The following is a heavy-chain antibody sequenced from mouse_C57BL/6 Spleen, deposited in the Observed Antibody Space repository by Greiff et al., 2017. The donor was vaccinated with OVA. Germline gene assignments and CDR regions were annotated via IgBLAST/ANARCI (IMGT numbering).Heavy chain of an antibody. D-gene: IGHD1-1*01. CDR2: ISSGSSTI. CDR1: GFTFSDYG. J-gene: IGHJ2*01. CDR3: ARNYGSSYMYYVDY. V-gene: IGHV5-17*01. Sequence: EVHLVESGGGLVKPGGSLKLSCAASGFTFSDYGMHWVRQAPEKGLEWVAYISSGSSTIYYADTVKGRFTISRDNAKNTLFLQMTSLRSEDTAMYYCARNYGSSYMYYVDYWGQGTTLTVSS.